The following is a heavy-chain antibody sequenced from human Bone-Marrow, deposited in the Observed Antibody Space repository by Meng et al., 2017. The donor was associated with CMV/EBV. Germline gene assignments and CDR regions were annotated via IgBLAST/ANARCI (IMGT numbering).Heavy chain of an antibody. J-gene: IGHJ5*02. Sequence: SVKVSCKASGGTFSSYAISWVRQAPGQGLEWMGGIIPIFGTANYAQKFQGRVTITTDESTSTAYMELSSLRSEDTAVYYCARAGIVVVPAAMLPFDPWGQGTLVTVS. CDR1: GGTFSSYA. CDR3: ARAGIVVVPAAMLPFDP. V-gene: IGHV1-69*05. D-gene: IGHD2-2*01. CDR2: IIPIFGTA.